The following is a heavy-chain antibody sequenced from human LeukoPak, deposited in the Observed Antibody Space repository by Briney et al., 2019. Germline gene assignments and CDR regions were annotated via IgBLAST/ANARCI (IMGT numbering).Heavy chain of an antibody. CDR2: INPKSGAA. CDR3: ARGAEAETSPLDF. D-gene: IGHD6-13*01. CDR1: GYIFSDYY. J-gene: IGHJ4*02. Sequence: ASVKVSCKASGYIFSDYYMHWVRQAPGQGLEWLGWINPKSGAADYAQQFRGRVAMTRDTSINTDYMEMKRVTSDDTAVYYCARGAEAETSPLDFWGQGTLVTVSS. V-gene: IGHV1-2*02.